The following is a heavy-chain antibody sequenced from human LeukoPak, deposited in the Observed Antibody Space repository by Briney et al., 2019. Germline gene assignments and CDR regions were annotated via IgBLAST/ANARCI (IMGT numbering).Heavy chain of an antibody. Sequence: VGSLRLSCAASLFTLSSYGMHCGREAPGKGGEWGAVISEDGSNKYYTDTLKGRFTISRDNSNNTLYLQMNSLRAEETAVYYCAKDLIPAARPLRRETGFDYWGQGTLVTVSS. CDR2: ISEDGSNK. D-gene: IGHD6-6*01. J-gene: IGHJ4*02. V-gene: IGHV3-30*18. CDR3: AKDLIPAARPLRRETGFDY. CDR1: LFTLSSYG.